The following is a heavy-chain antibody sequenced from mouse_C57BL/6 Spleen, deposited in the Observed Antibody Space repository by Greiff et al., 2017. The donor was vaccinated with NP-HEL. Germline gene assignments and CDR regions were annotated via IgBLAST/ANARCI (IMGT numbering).Heavy chain of an antibody. CDR1: GYSITSGYY. CDR3: ASLYSNYGYFDY. CDR2: ISYDGSN. V-gene: IGHV3-6*01. J-gene: IGHJ2*01. D-gene: IGHD2-5*01. Sequence: DVKLQESGPGLVKPSQSLSLTCSVTGYSITSGYYWNWIRQFPGNKLEWMGYISYDGSNNYNPSLKNRISITRDTSKNQFFLKLNSVTTEDTATYYCASLYSNYGYFDYWGQGTTLTVSS.